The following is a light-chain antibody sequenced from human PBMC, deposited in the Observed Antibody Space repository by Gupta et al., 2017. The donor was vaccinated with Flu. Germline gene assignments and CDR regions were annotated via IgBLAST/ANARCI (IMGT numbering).Light chain of an antibody. CDR1: RSLIYSDGNTF. CDR2: KVS. V-gene: IGKV2-30*01. J-gene: IGKJ3*01. Sequence: DVEVTQSPLYLPVTLGQSASISCRSSRSLIYSDGNTFLNWFQVRPGRPPRRLIFKVSNRDPGIPDRFSGSGSGSDFTLTISRVEADDVGLYYCMQGTHWPPLTFGHGTKVDI. CDR3: MQGTHWPPLT.